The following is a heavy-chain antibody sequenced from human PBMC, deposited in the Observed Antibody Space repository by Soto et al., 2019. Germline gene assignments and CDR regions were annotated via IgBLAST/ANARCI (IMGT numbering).Heavy chain of an antibody. D-gene: IGHD1-26*01. Sequence: GGSLRLSCAASGFTFSSYAMHWVRQAPGKGLEWVAVISYDGSNKYYADSVKGRFTISRDNSKNTLYLQMNSLRAEDTAVYCCARVRSSGSYGHYYYYGMDVWGQGTTVTVSS. CDR1: GFTFSSYA. CDR2: ISYDGSNK. CDR3: ARVRSSGSYGHYYYYGMDV. V-gene: IGHV3-30-3*01. J-gene: IGHJ6*02.